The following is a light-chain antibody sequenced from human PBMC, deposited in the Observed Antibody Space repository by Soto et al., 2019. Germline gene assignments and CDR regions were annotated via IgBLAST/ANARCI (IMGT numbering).Light chain of an antibody. J-gene: IGKJ1*01. Sequence: EIVMTQSPATLSVSPGERATLSCRASQSFSTNLAWYQQKPGQAPRLLIYGASTRATGIPATFSGSGSGTEFTLTISTLQSEDFAVYYCQQYNNWPPTFGQGTKVDI. CDR1: QSFSTN. CDR3: QQYNNWPPT. V-gene: IGKV3-15*01. CDR2: GAS.